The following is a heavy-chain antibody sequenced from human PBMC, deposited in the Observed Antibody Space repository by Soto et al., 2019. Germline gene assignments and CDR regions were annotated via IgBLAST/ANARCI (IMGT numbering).Heavy chain of an antibody. Sequence: VQLLESGGDLVQPGGSLRLSCEASGFTFSNYAMSWVRQAPGKGLEWVSVISGSGGSTNYADSAKGRFTISRDNSMDTLCLQMNMLRAEDTAVYYCARVFYYGILTGKSYNMDVWGQGTTVIVSS. J-gene: IGHJ6*02. CDR1: GFTFSNYA. D-gene: IGHD3-9*01. CDR2: ISGSGGST. V-gene: IGHV3-23*01. CDR3: ARVFYYGILTGKSYNMDV.